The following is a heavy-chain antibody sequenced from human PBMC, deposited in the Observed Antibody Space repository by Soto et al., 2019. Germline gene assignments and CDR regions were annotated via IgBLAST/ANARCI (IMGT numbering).Heavy chain of an antibody. D-gene: IGHD6-6*01. J-gene: IGHJ4*02. V-gene: IGHV3-33*01. CDR3: ARVRFRWCSSSIFDY. CDR2: IWYDGSNK. CDR1: GFTFSSYG. Sequence: QVQLVESGGGVVQPGRSLRLSCAASGFTFSSYGMHWVRQAPGKGLEWVAVIWYDGSNKYYADSVKGRFTISRDNSKNTLYLQRNSLSAEDTAVYYCARVRFRWCSSSIFDYWGQGTLVTVSS.